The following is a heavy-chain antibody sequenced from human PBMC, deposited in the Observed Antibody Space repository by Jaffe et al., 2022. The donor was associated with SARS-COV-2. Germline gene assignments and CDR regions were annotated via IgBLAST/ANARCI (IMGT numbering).Heavy chain of an antibody. CDR1: DGSITDYY. CDR3: ARYSLCGGDCHIFDC. J-gene: IGHJ4*02. D-gene: IGHD2-21*02. Sequence: QVQLQESGPGLVKPSETLSLTCTVSDGSITDYYWSWLRQPPGKGLEWIGYISSGGKTNYNPSLESRVTISVDTSKDQFSLNLNSVTAADTAVYFCARYSLCGGDCHIFDCWGQGTLVTVSS. V-gene: IGHV4-59*01. CDR2: ISSGGKT.